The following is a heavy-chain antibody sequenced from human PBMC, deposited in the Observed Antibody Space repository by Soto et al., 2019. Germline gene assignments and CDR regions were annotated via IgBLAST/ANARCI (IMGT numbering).Heavy chain of an antibody. J-gene: IGHJ4*02. CDR1: RGSVSSQTHF. V-gene: IGHV4-61*01. Sequence: QVQLQESGPGLLKPSETLTLTCTVTRGSVSSQTHFWTWIRQPPGKGLEWIGYKYYSGISNYNPSLQSRVTISVDTSKIQFSLRLTSVTAADTAVYYCVREDMSGTYYFDAWGQGALVTVSS. CDR3: VREDMSGTYYFDA. D-gene: IGHD1-26*01. CDR2: KYYSGIS.